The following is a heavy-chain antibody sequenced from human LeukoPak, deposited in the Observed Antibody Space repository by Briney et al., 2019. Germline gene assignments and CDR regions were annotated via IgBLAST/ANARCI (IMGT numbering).Heavy chain of an antibody. D-gene: IGHD6-13*01. CDR3: ARHWETSSWYVDY. Sequence: SETLSLSCTVSGGSITHYYWSWIRQPPGKGLEWIGYIYYSGGTNYNPSLKTRVTISVDTSKNQFSLKLGSVTAADTAVYYCARHWETSSWYVDYWGQGTLVTVSS. V-gene: IGHV4-59*08. CDR1: GGSITHYY. J-gene: IGHJ4*02. CDR2: IYYSGGT.